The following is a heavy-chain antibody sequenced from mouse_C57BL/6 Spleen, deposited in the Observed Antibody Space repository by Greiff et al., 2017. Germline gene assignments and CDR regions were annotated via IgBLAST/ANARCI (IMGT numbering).Heavy chain of an antibody. Sequence: EVKLVEPGAGFVQPGGSLKLSCAASGYTFSDYYMYWVSQTPGKSLEWVGYISNGGGSTYYPDTVKGQFTLSRDNAKNTRYLQMSRLTSEDTAMYNCARQRDDYWGQGTTLTVSA. CDR1: GYTFSDYY. CDR3: ARQRDDY. V-gene: IGHV5-12*01. J-gene: IGHJ2*01. CDR2: ISNGGGST.